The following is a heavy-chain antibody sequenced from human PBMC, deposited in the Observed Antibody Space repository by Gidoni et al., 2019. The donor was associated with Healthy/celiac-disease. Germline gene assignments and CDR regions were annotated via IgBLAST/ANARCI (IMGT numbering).Heavy chain of an antibody. CDR3: ARHTVTGSGLRGWFDP. CDR2: IYYSGST. V-gene: IGHV4-39*01. J-gene: IGHJ5*02. D-gene: IGHD1-20*01. Sequence: QLQLQESGPGLVKPSETLSLTCTVPGSPISSSSYYWGWIRQPPGKGLGWIGSIYYSGSTYYNPSLKSRVTISVDTSKNQFSLKLSSVTAADTAVYYCARHTVTGSGLRGWFDPWGQGTLVTVSS. CDR1: GSPISSSSYY.